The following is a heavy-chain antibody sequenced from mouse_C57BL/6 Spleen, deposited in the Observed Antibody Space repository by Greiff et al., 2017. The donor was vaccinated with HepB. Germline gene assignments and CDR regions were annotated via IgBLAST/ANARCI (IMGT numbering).Heavy chain of an antibody. Sequence: EVQLQQSGPELVKPGASVKISCKASGYTFTDYYMNWVKQSHGKSLEWIGDINPNNGGTSYNQKFKGKATLTVDKSSSTAYMELRSLTSEDSAVYYCARKGLYYGSSWGYFDVWGTGTTVTVSS. V-gene: IGHV1-26*01. J-gene: IGHJ1*03. CDR3: ARKGLYYGSSWGYFDV. CDR2: INPNNGGT. D-gene: IGHD1-1*01. CDR1: GYTFTDYY.